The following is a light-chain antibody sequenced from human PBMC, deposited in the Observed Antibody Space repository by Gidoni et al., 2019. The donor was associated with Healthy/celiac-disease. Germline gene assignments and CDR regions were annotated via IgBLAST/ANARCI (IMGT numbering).Light chain of an antibody. CDR3: NSRDSSGNHLV. V-gene: IGLV3-19*01. CDR1: SLRSYY. CDR2: GKN. Sequence: SSQLTQDPAVSVALGQTVRITCQVDSLRSYYASWYQQKPGQAPVLVIYGKNNRPSGIPDRFSGSSSGNTASLTITGAKAEDEADYYCNSRDSSGNHLVFGGGTKLTVL. J-gene: IGLJ2*01.